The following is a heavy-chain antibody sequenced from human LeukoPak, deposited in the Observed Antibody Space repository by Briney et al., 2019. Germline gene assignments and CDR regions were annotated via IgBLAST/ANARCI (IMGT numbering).Heavy chain of an antibody. Sequence: PGGSLRLSCAASGFTFSSYAMSWVRQAPGKGLEYVSAITSHGDNTYYANSVKGRFTISRDNSKNTLYLQLGSLRAEDMAVYFCARVKMAVGHAFDIWGQGTMVTVSS. V-gene: IGHV3-64*01. CDR1: GFTFSSYA. CDR2: ITSHGDNT. D-gene: IGHD5-24*01. J-gene: IGHJ3*02. CDR3: ARVKMAVGHAFDI.